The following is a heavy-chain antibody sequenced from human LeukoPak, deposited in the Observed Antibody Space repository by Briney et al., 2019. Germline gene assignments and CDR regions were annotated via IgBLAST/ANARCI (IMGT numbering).Heavy chain of an antibody. V-gene: IGHV1-69*04. D-gene: IGHD2-2*02. CDR2: IIPILGIA. Sequence: ASVKVSCKASGYTFTSYAMHWVRQAPGQRLEWMGRIIPILGIANYAQKFQGRVTITADKSTSTAYMELSSLRSEDTAVYYCARAALYCSSTSCYRNYYGMDVWGQGTTVTVSS. CDR1: GYTFTSYA. CDR3: ARAALYCSSTSCYRNYYGMDV. J-gene: IGHJ6*02.